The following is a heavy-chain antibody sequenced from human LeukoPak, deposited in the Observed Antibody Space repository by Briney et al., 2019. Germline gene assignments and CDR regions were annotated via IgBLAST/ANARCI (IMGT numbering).Heavy chain of an antibody. V-gene: IGHV3-21*01. CDR2: ISSSSSYI. D-gene: IGHD4-17*01. CDR1: GFTFSSYA. Sequence: PGGSLRLSCAASGFTFSSYAMSWVSQAPGKGLEWVSSISSSSSYIYYADSVKGRFTISRDNAKNSLYLQMNSLRAEDTAVYYCARSRGDYVGRLFDYWGQGTLVTVSS. CDR3: ARSRGDYVGRLFDY. J-gene: IGHJ4*02.